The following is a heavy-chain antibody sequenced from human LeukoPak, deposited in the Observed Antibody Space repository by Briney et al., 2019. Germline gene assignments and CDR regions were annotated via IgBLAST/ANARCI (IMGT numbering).Heavy chain of an antibody. CDR2: IKEDGTYT. CDR1: GFSFSKFW. Sequence: GGSLRLSCAASGFSFSKFWMHWVRQTPGEGLVWVSRIKEDGTYTSYADSVKGRFTISRDNARNTVFLQMNSLRAEDTAVYYCARDFDMGITPGDDFDFWGQGTLVTVSS. V-gene: IGHV3-74*01. J-gene: IGHJ4*02. CDR3: ARDFDMGITPGDDFDF. D-gene: IGHD3-9*01.